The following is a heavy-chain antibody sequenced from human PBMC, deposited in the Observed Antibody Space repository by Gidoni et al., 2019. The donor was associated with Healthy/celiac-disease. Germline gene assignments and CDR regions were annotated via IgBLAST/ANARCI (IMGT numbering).Heavy chain of an antibody. Sequence: QVQLVQSGAEVKQPGASVKVSCTASGYTFTGYYRHWVRQAPGQGLEWMGRINPNSGGTNYAQKFQGWVTMTRDTSISTAYMELSRLRSDATAVYYCARGAPRADGMDVWGQGTTVTVSS. CDR1: GYTFTGYY. J-gene: IGHJ6*02. V-gene: IGHV1-2*04. CDR2: INPNSGGT. D-gene: IGHD6-19*01. CDR3: ARGAPRADGMDV.